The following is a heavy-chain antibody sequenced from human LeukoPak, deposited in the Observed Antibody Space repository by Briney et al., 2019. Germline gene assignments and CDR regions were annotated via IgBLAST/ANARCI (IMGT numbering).Heavy chain of an antibody. CDR3: ARWDGYSSPYYFDY. CDR2: IIPIFGTA. J-gene: IGHJ4*02. Sequence: ASVKVSCKASGGTFSSYAISWVRQAPGQGLEWMGGIIPIFGTANYAQKFQGRVAITADKSTSTAYMELSSLRSEDTAVYYCARWDGYSSPYYFDYWGQGTLVTVSS. V-gene: IGHV1-69*06. CDR1: GGTFSSYA. D-gene: IGHD5-18*01.